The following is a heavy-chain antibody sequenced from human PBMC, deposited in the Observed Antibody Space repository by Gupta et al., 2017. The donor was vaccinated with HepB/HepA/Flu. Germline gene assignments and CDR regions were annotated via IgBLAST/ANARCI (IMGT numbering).Heavy chain of an antibody. J-gene: IGHJ4*02. CDR3: AKSYYGSGSKMVFDY. V-gene: IGHV1-69*01. CDR1: GATFSSYA. Sequence: QVQLVQSGAEEKKPGYSVNVSCKALGATFSSYAISWVRQAPGQGLEWMGGIIPIFGTANYAQKFQGRVTITADESTSTAYMELSSLRSEDTAVYYCAKSYYGSGSKMVFDYWGQGTLVTVSS. CDR2: IIPIFGTA. D-gene: IGHD3-10*01.